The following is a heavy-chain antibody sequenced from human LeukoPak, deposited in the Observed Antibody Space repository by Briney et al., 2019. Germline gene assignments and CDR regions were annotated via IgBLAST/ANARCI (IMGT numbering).Heavy chain of an antibody. V-gene: IGHV4-59*08. CDR3: ARHPFSSPFDY. J-gene: IGHJ4*02. CDR2: IYHTGNS. Sequence: PSEALSLTCTVSGGSVSSDYWSWIRQPPGKGLEWIGYIYHTGNSDYNPSLKSRATISLDTSKNQFSLKLTSVTAADTAVYFCARHPFSSPFDYWGQGTLVTVSS. CDR1: GGSVSSDY.